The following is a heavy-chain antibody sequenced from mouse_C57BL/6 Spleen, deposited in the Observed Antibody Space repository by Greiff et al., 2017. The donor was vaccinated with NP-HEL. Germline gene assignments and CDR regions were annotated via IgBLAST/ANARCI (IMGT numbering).Heavy chain of an antibody. V-gene: IGHV1-72*01. CDR3: ARGYYGSSYDGYFDV. J-gene: IGHJ1*03. Sequence: QVQLQQSGAELVKPGASVKLSCKASGYTFTSYWMHWVKQRPGRGLEWIGRIDPNSGGTKYNEKFKSKATLTVDKPSSTAYMQLSSLTSEDSAVYDCARGYYGSSYDGYFDVWGTGTTVTVSS. CDR1: GYTFTSYW. CDR2: IDPNSGGT. D-gene: IGHD1-1*01.